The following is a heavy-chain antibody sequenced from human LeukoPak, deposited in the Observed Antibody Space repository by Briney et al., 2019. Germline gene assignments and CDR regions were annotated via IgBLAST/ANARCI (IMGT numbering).Heavy chain of an antibody. J-gene: IGHJ4*02. CDR2: LSNDGSKS. Sequence: PGGSLRLSCAASGFTFSSFGMHWVRQAPGKGLEWVAVLSNDGSKSYYADSVKGRFTISRDNSKNTLYLQVNSLRAEDTAVYYCAIDGSTVTLHADYRGQGTLVTVSS. CDR1: GFTFSSFG. V-gene: IGHV3-30*03. D-gene: IGHD4-17*01. CDR3: AIDGSTVTLHADY.